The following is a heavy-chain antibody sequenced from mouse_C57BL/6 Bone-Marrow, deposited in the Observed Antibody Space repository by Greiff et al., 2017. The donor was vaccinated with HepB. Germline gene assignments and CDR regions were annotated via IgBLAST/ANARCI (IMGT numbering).Heavy chain of an antibody. V-gene: IGHV1-81*01. J-gene: IGHJ1*03. CDR2: IYPRSGNT. D-gene: IGHD3-3*01. CDR3: AREWLWYFDV. CDR1: GYTFTSYG. Sequence: QVTLKESGAELARPGASVKLSCKASGYTFTSYGISWVKQRTGQGLEWIGEIYPRSGNTYYNEKFKGKATLTADKSSSTAYMELRSLTSEDSAVYFCAREWLWYFDVWGTGTTVTVSS.